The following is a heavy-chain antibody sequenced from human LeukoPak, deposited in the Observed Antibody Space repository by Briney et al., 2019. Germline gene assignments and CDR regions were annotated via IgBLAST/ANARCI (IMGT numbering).Heavy chain of an antibody. CDR1: GFTFNTYA. V-gene: IGHV3-30*04. Sequence: GGSLRLSCAASGFTFNTYAIHWVRQAPGKGLDWVAVISYDGIKKYYADSVKGRFTISRDNAKNSLYLQMNSLRAEDTAVYYCARGRLDSGPASYMDVWGKGTTVTVSS. CDR3: ARGRLDSGPASYMDV. D-gene: IGHD3-10*01. CDR2: ISYDGIKK. J-gene: IGHJ6*03.